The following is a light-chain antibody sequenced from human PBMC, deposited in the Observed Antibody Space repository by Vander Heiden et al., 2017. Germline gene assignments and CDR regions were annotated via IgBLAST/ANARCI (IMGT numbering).Light chain of an antibody. J-gene: IGLJ2*01. CDR2: GNN. CDR3: QSYDSSLSGSI. Sequence: HSVLTPPPSVSGAPGQRVTISCPGSSSNLGAGYDVPWYQQLPGTAPKFLIYGNNNRPSGVPDRFSGSKSGTSASLAITGLQTEDEADYYCQSYDSSLSGSIFGGGTKLTVL. V-gene: IGLV1-40*01. CDR1: SSNLGAGYD.